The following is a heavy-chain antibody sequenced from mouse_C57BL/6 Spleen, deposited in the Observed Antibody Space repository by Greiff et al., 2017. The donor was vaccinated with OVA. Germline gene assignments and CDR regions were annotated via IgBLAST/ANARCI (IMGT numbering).Heavy chain of an antibody. CDR1: GFTFSDYY. CDR2: ISNGGGST. Sequence: EVKLMESGGGLVQPGGSLKLSCAASGFTFSDYYMYWVRQTPEQRLEWVAYISNGGGSTYYPDTVKGRSTISRDNAKNTLYLKMSRLKSEETGMYYSAKGGIYYGNNGDFYYAMDYWGQGTSVTVSS. J-gene: IGHJ4*01. D-gene: IGHD2-1*01. V-gene: IGHV5-12*01. CDR3: AKGGIYYGNNGDFYYAMDY.